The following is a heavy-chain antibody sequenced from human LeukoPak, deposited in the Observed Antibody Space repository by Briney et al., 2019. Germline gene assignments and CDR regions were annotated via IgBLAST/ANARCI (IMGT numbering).Heavy chain of an antibody. CDR2: ISAYNDNT. V-gene: IGHV1-18*01. J-gene: IGHJ4*02. D-gene: IGHD6-19*01. Sequence: ASVKVSCKASGYTFTSYGISWVRQAPAQGLEWMGLISAYNDNTNYAQKLQGRVTMTTDTSTSTAYMELRSLRSDDTAVYYCARVPTKTSSRQWLVQVIYYFDYWGQGTLVTVSS. CDR1: GYTFTSYG. CDR3: ARVPTKTSSRQWLVQVIYYFDY.